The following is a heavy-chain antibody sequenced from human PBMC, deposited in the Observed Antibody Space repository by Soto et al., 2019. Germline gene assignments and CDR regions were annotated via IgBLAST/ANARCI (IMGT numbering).Heavy chain of an antibody. CDR3: ARAPSPQWLVPYWFDP. J-gene: IGHJ5*02. V-gene: IGHV3-64*04. Sequence: GGSLRLSCSASGFTFSIYAMHWVRRAPGKGLEYVSSISTNGGSTHYADSVKGRFTISRDNAKNSLYLQMNSLRAEDTAVYYCARAPSPQWLVPYWFDPWGQGTLVTVSS. CDR1: GFTFSIYA. CDR2: ISTNGGST. D-gene: IGHD6-19*01.